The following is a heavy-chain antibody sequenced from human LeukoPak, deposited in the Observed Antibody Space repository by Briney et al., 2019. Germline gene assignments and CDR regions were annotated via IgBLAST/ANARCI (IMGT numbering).Heavy chain of an antibody. CDR2: IIPIFGTA. Sequence: GASVKVSCKASGGTFSSYAISWVRQAPGQGLEWMGGIIPIFGTANYAQKFQGRVTITTDESTSTAYMELSSLRSEDTAVYYCATDALAVAGLPHFDYWGQGTLVTVSS. D-gene: IGHD6-19*01. CDR3: ATDALAVAGLPHFDY. V-gene: IGHV1-69*05. CDR1: GGTFSSYA. J-gene: IGHJ4*02.